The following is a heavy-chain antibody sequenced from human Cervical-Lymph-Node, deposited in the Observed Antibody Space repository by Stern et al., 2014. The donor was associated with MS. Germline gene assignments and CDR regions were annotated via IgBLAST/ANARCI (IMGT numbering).Heavy chain of an antibody. CDR3: ASAYSSSHYYFDY. Sequence: VQPVKSGGGVVQPGRSLRLSCAASGFSFSRYAMHWVRQAPGKGLEWVALIWYDGSNPYYADSVTGRFTISRDNFKNTLYLQMNSLRAEDTAVYYCASAYSSSHYYFDYWGQGTLVTVSS. CDR1: GFSFSRYA. J-gene: IGHJ4*02. V-gene: IGHV3-33*01. D-gene: IGHD6-13*01. CDR2: IWYDGSNP.